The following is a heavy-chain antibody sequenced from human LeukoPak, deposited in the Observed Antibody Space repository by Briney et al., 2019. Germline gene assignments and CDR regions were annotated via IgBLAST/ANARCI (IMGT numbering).Heavy chain of an antibody. CDR1: GVSISSGDYY. J-gene: IGHJ5*02. D-gene: IGHD3-22*01. Sequence: PSETLSLNCTVSGVSISSGDYYWSWIRQPPGKGLEWVGYMYYSGSAYYNPSLKSRATISVDTSKNQFSLKLSSVTAADTAVYFCARPYYYDSRIDPWGQGTLVTVSS. CDR3: ARPYYYDSRIDP. V-gene: IGHV4-30-4*01. CDR2: MYYSGSA.